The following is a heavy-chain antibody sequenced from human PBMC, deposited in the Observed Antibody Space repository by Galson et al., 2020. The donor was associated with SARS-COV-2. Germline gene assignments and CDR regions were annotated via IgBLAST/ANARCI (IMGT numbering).Heavy chain of an antibody. Sequence: SETLSLTCAVYGGSFSGYSWTWIRQPPGKGLEWIGEINIGGNTNFSHSLGRRVTVSVDASKNQFSLKLRSATAADTALYFCARGHRGVVPSPVLGLGPYDSYYYMDVWGNGTTVTVSS. CDR1: GGSFSGYS. V-gene: IGHV4-34*01. CDR3: ARGHRGVVPSPVLGLGPYDSYYYMDV. CDR2: INIGGNT. D-gene: IGHD3-10*01. J-gene: IGHJ6*03.